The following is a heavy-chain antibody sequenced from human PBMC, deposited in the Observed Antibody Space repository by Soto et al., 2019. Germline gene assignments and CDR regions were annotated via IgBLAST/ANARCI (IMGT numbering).Heavy chain of an antibody. Sequence: EVQLVESGGDLVQPGGSLRLSCAASGFTFSSYDMQWVRQVTGKGLEWVSSIGKGGDTYYADSVKGRFTISRENAKNSLYLQMSSLRAGDTAVYYCVRDPAGHGMDVWGQRTTVTVSS. D-gene: IGHD3-10*01. CDR2: IGKGGDT. CDR1: GFTFSSYD. J-gene: IGHJ6*02. V-gene: IGHV3-13*01. CDR3: VRDPAGHGMDV.